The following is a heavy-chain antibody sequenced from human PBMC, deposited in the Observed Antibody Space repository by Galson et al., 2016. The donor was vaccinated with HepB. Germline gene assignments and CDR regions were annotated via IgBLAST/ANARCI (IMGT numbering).Heavy chain of an antibody. CDR1: GYSFTNYG. D-gene: IGHD1-7*01. J-gene: IGHJ4*02. CDR3: ARERGNYHYFDY. V-gene: IGHV1-18*01. CDR2: ISTYKGNT. Sequence: SVKVSCKASGYSFTNYGISWVRQAPGQGLEWMGWISTYKGNTNYAQKLQGRVTMTTDTSTSTAYMELRSLRSDDTAVYYCARERGNYHYFDYWGQGTLVTVSS.